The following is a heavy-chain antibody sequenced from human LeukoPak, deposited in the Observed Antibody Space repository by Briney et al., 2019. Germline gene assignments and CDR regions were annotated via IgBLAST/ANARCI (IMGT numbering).Heavy chain of an antibody. CDR2: INDDGRST. CDR1: GFTFSSFW. D-gene: IGHD2-21*02. Sequence: GGSLRLSCAASGFTFSSFWMHWVRQAPGKELEWVSRINDDGRSTSYADSVKGRFIVSRDSAKNTLYLQMNSLRAEDTAVYFCARAYCGADCYSRAMDYWGQGTLVTVSS. V-gene: IGHV3-74*01. J-gene: IGHJ4*02. CDR3: ARAYCGADCYSRAMDY.